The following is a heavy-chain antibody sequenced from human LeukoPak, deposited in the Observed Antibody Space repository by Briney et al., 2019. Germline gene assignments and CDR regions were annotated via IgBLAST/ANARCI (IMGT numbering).Heavy chain of an antibody. CDR3: ARGPYSSNWYVDY. Sequence: PGGSLRLSCAASGFTLRSYEMNWVRLAPGKGREWISYISRTGNSIYYADSVKGRFTISRDSAKNSLYLQMNSLRAEDTAVYYCARGPYSSNWYVDYWGQGTLVTVAS. CDR1: GFTLRSYE. V-gene: IGHV3-48*03. CDR2: ISRTGNSI. J-gene: IGHJ4*02. D-gene: IGHD6-13*01.